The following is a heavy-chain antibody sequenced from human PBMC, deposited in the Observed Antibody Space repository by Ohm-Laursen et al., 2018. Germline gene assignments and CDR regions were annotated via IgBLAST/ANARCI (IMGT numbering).Heavy chain of an antibody. D-gene: IGHD4-23*01. V-gene: IGHV4-34*01. CDR1: GGSFSGYD. J-gene: IGHJ1*01. Sequence: SETLSLTCAVYGGSFSGYDWSWIRQPPGKGLEWIGEINHIGRTNYNPSLKSRVTISVDTSKNQFSLKLSSVTAADTAVYYCARGSNEYGGLYFPHWGQGTLVTVSS. CDR3: ARGSNEYGGLYFPH. CDR2: INHIGRT.